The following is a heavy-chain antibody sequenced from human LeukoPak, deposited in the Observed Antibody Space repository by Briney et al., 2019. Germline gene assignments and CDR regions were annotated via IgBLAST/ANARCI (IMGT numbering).Heavy chain of an antibody. CDR3: ARVPPSVGEATSEYFQD. CDR2: INTDGSIT. Sequence: PGGSLRLSCAASGFTFSTYWMHWVRQAPGKGLLWVSRINTDGSITNYADSVKGRFTISRDNAKNTLCLQMNSLRSEDTAVYYCARVPPSVGEATSEYFQDWGQGTLVTVSS. V-gene: IGHV3-74*01. CDR1: GFTFSTYW. J-gene: IGHJ1*01. D-gene: IGHD1-26*01.